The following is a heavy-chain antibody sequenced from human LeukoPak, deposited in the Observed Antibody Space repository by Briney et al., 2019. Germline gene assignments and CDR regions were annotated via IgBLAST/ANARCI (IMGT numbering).Heavy chain of an antibody. D-gene: IGHD2-15*01. J-gene: IGHJ6*03. Sequence: PGGSLRLSCAASGFTFDDYGMSWVRQAPGKGLELVPGINWNGGSTGYADSVKGRFTISRDNAKNSLYLQMNSLRAEDTALYYCAREDWVPDCSGGSCYYMDVWGKGTTVTVSS. V-gene: IGHV3-20*04. CDR3: AREDWVPDCSGGSCYYMDV. CDR1: GFTFDDYG. CDR2: INWNGGST.